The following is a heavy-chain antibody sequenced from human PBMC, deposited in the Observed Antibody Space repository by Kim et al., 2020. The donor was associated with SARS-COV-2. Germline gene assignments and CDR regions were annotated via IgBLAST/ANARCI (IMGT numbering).Heavy chain of an antibody. J-gene: IGHJ4*02. V-gene: IGHV3-33*06. Sequence: YADSVKGRLTTSMDNSKNTLYLKMNSLRAEDTAVYYCAKDRTTPNTDFDYWGQGTLVTVSS. CDR3: AKDRTTPNTDFDY. D-gene: IGHD4-17*01.